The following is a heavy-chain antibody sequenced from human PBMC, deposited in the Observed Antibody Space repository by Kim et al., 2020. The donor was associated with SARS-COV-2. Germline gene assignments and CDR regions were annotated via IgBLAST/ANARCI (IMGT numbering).Heavy chain of an antibody. CDR2: IFPSGIT. Sequence: SETLSLTCAVSGGSISSGGYSWSWIRQPPGKGLEWIGFIFPSGITSYNSSLKSRVTISMDRSKNQFSLKLISMTAADTAVYYWARGDPYGGNTMDVWGQGTTVTVSS. V-gene: IGHV4-30-2*01. J-gene: IGHJ6*02. CDR1: GGSISSGGYS. D-gene: IGHD4-17*01. CDR3: ARGDPYGGNTMDV.